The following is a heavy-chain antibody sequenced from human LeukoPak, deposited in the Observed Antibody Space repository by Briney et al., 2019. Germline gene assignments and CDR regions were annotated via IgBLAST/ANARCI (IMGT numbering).Heavy chain of an antibody. D-gene: IGHD5-24*01. Sequence: SETLSLTCTVSGGSISSTIYYWGWIRQPPGKGLEWIGSIYYSGSTYYNPSLKSRVTMSVDTSKNQFSLKLSSVTAADTAVYYCVEMATRWYFDYWGQRTLATLSS. V-gene: IGHV4-39*01. CDR1: GGSISSTIYY. J-gene: IGHJ4*02. CDR2: IYYSGST. CDR3: VEMATRWYFDY.